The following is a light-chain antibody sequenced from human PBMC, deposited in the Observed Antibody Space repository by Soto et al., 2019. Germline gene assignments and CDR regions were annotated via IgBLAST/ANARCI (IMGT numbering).Light chain of an antibody. Sequence: QSALTQPASVSGSPGQSITISCTGTSSDVVNDLLVSWYQQQPGKAPKLMIYEGTKRPAGVSDRFSGSKSGNTASLTISGLQAEDEADYYCATWDDRLTAWVFGGGTQLTVL. V-gene: IGLV2-23*01. CDR3: ATWDDRLTAWV. CDR1: SSDVVNDLL. CDR2: EGT. J-gene: IGLJ3*02.